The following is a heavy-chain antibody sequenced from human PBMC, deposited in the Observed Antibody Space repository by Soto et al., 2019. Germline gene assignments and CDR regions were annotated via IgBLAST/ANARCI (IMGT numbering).Heavy chain of an antibody. D-gene: IGHD2-15*01. Sequence: GGSLRLSCAASGFTFSSYAMSWVRQAPGKGLEWVSCISGNSGSTYYADFVRGRFTISSDKSKSTLYLQMHSLRAEDTDLYHCAKAILVVLAAGHALDRWVQGTV. J-gene: IGHJ3*02. CDR1: GFTFSSYA. V-gene: IGHV3-23*01. CDR2: ISGNSGST. CDR3: AKAILVVLAAGHALDR.